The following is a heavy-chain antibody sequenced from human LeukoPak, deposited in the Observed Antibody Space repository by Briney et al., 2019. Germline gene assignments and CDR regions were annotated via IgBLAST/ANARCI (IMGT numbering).Heavy chain of an antibody. CDR2: IKQDGSDQ. CDR1: GFTFGGYA. D-gene: IGHD3-22*01. Sequence: PGGSLRLSCTASGFTFGGYAISWFRQAPGKGLEWVATIKQDGSDQYYVDSVKGRFTISRDNAKNSLYLQMNSLRDEDTAVYYCATDRRVFYDRSGYYGLDYWGQGTLVTVSS. V-gene: IGHV3-7*01. CDR3: ATDRRVFYDRSGYYGLDY. J-gene: IGHJ4*02.